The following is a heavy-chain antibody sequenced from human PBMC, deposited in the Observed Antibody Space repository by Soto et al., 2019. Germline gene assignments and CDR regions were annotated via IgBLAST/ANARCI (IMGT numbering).Heavy chain of an antibody. CDR2: ITPYNGNT. Sequence: ASVKVSCKSSGYTFSNYGVTWVRQAPGQGLEWMGWITPYNGNTHYAQKVQGRVTMTTDTSTSTAYMELWSLRSDDTTVYYCARAGDYGSFYFFDYWGQGTLVTVPQ. CDR3: ARAGDYGSFYFFDY. D-gene: IGHD3-10*01. V-gene: IGHV1-18*01. CDR1: GYTFSNYG. J-gene: IGHJ4*02.